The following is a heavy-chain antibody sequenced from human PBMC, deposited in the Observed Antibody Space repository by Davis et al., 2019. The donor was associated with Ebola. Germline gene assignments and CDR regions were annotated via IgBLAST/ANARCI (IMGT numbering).Heavy chain of an antibody. Sequence: PGGSLRLSCAASGFTFSSYAMSWVRQAPGKGLEWVGRIRNKARSYTTDYAASVKGRFTISRDDSENSVYLQMNSLDTDDTAVYYCARDIINGPRPFDLWGRGTLVTVSS. J-gene: IGHJ2*01. V-gene: IGHV3-72*01. CDR3: ARDIINGPRPFDL. CDR1: GFTFSSYA. D-gene: IGHD1-14*01. CDR2: IRNKARSYTT.